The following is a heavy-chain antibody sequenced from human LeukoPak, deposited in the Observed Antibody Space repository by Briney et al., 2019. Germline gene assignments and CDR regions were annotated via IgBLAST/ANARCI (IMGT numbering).Heavy chain of an antibody. V-gene: IGHV1-18*01. J-gene: IGHJ4*02. CDR2: INTNNGNT. Sequence: GASVKVSCKASGYTFTSYAFSWVRQAPGQGLEWMGWINTNNGNTNYVKRLQGRVTMTTDTSTSTAYMELRSLRSDDTAVYYCAREREEIYGSGSYTFDHWGQGTLVTVSS. D-gene: IGHD3-10*01. CDR3: AREREEIYGSGSYTFDH. CDR1: GYTFTSYA.